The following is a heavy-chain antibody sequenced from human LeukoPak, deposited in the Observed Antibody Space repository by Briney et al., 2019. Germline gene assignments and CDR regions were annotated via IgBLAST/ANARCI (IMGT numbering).Heavy chain of an antibody. V-gene: IGHV3-21*04. J-gene: IGHJ3*02. D-gene: IGHD2-15*01. CDR2: ISVRSSYI. CDR1: GFTFSSYS. CDR3: AKDVGGPLADAFDI. Sequence: GGSLRLSCAASGFTFSSYSMNWVRQAPGKGLEWVSSISVRSSYIYYADSVKGRFTISRDNAKNSLYLQMNSLRAEDMALYYCAKDVGGPLADAFDIWGQGTMVTVSS.